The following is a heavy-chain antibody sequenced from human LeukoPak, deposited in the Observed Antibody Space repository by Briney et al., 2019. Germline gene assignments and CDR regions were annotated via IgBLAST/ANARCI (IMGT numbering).Heavy chain of an antibody. D-gene: IGHD3-10*01. V-gene: IGHV4-31*11. CDR3: ARSVLPRLGIDY. CDR2: IYYSGST. CDR1: GGSFSGYY. Sequence: SETLSLTCAVYGGSFSGYYWSWIRQHPGKGLEWIGYIYYSGSTYYNPSLKSRVTISVDTSKNQFSLKLSSVTAADTAVYYCARSVLPRLGIDYWGQGTLVTVSS. J-gene: IGHJ4*02.